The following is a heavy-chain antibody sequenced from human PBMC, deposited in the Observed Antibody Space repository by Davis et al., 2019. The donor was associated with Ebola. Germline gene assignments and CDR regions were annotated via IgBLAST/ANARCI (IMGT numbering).Heavy chain of an antibody. J-gene: IGHJ4*02. CDR2: IIPILGIA. CDR3: ARDQRFSSSGPPGY. V-gene: IGHV1-69*04. CDR1: GGTFSSYT. D-gene: IGHD6-13*01. Sequence: SVKVSCKASGGTFSSYTISWVRQAPGQGLEWMGRIIPILGIANYAQKFQGRVTITADKSTSTAYMELSSLRSEDTAVYYCARDQRFSSSGPPGYWGQGTLVTVSS.